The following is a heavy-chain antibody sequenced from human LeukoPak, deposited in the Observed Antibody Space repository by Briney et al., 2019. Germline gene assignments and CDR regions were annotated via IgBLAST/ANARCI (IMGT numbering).Heavy chain of an antibody. CDR3: ARGYGSGSATFFDY. J-gene: IGHJ4*02. V-gene: IGHV3-23*01. CDR1: GFTFSSYA. D-gene: IGHD3-10*01. Sequence: GGSLRLSCAASGFTFSSYAMSWVRQAPGKGLEWVSAISGSGGSTYYADSVKGRFTISRDNSKNTLYLQMNSLRAEDTAVYYCARGYGSGSATFFDYWGQGTLVTVSS. CDR2: ISGSGGST.